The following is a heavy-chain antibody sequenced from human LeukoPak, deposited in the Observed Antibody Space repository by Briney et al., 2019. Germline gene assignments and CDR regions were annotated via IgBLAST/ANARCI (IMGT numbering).Heavy chain of an antibody. J-gene: IGHJ4*02. CDR1: GFTFSNYA. Sequence: GGSLRLSCSASGFTFSNYAMHWVRQAPGKGLEYVSAISSDGGSTHYADSVKGRFTISRDNSKNTLYLQMTSLRAEDTAVYYCVDPFDYWGQGTLVTVSS. CDR3: VDPFDY. V-gene: IGHV3-64D*06. CDR2: ISSDGGST.